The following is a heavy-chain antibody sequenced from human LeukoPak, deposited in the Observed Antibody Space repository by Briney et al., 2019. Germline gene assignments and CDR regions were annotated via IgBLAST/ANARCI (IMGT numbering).Heavy chain of an antibody. Sequence: GGSLRLSCAASGFTVSSNYMSWVRQAPGKGLEWVSVIYSGGSTYYADSVKGRFTISRDNSKNTLYLQMNSLRAEDTAVYYCAKVSTWSYLYFDYWGQGTLVTVSS. V-gene: IGHV3-53*01. CDR3: AKVSTWSYLYFDY. J-gene: IGHJ4*02. D-gene: IGHD6-6*01. CDR2: IYSGGST. CDR1: GFTVSSNY.